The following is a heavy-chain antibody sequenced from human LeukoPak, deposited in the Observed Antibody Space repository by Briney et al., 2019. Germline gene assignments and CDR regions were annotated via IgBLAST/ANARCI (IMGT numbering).Heavy chain of an antibody. V-gene: IGHV4-30-4*08. CDR1: GGSISSGDYY. Sequence: PSGTLSLTCTVSGGSISSGDYYWSWIRQPPGKGLEWIGYIYYSGSTYYNPSLKSRVTISVDTSKNQFSLKLSSVTAADTAVYYCARGGGKSGLILYYYYMDVWGKGTTVTVSS. CDR2: IYYSGST. D-gene: IGHD2-8*01. CDR3: ARGGGKSGLILYYYYMDV. J-gene: IGHJ6*03.